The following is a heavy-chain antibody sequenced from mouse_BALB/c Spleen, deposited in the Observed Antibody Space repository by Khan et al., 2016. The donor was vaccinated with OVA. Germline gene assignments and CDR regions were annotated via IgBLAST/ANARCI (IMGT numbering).Heavy chain of an antibody. D-gene: IGHD2-14*01. CDR3: ARWNYRYDGYFDY. CDR1: GDSITSGY. V-gene: IGHV3-8*02. J-gene: IGHJ2*01. CDR2: INYNGST. Sequence: EVQLQESGPSLVKPSQTLSLTCSVTGDSITSGYWNWIRKSPGNKLEYMGYINYNGSTYYNPSPKSRISITRDTSKNQYYLQLNSVTSEDTATYYCARWNYRYDGYFDYWGQGTTLTVSS.